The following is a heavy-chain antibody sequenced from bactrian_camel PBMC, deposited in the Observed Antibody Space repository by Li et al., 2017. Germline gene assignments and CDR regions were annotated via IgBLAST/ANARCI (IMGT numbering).Heavy chain of an antibody. Sequence: HVQLVESGGGSALAGGSVRLSCAASGYTFNTYSWFRQAPGQEREGVAAIDTGDGSTYYLNSVEGRFTIAKDFDKNTLSLQMNNLTTDDTGIYYCAAACIGRVKPLLSRDFGYWGQGTQVTVS. CDR2: IDTGDGST. CDR1: GYTFNTYS. V-gene: IGHV3S1*01. CDR3: AAACIGRVKPLLSRDFGY. J-gene: IGHJ6*01.